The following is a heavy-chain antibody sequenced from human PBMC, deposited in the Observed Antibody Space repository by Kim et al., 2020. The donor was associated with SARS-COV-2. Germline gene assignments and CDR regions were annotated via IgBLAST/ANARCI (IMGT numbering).Heavy chain of an antibody. Sequence: GGSLRLSCAASGFTFSSYAMSWVRQAPGKGLEWVSAISGSGGSTYYADSVKGRFTISRDNSKNTLYLQMNSLRAEDTAVYYCAKAPSAARPSSSWYSIDYWGQGTLVTVSS. CDR1: GFTFSSYA. J-gene: IGHJ4*02. V-gene: IGHV3-23*01. CDR2: ISGSGGST. CDR3: AKAPSAARPSSSWYSIDY. D-gene: IGHD6-13*01.